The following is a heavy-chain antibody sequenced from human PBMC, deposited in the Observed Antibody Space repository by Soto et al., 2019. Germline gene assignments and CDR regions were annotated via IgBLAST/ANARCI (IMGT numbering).Heavy chain of an antibody. D-gene: IGHD3-22*01. CDR2: ISSSGSYI. J-gene: IGHJ5*02. CDR3: ARGGYDLNSFDP. V-gene: IGHV3-21*01. CDR1: GFTFSSYS. Sequence: EVQLVESGGGLVKPGGSLRLSCAASGFTFSSYSMGWVRQAPGKGLEWVAYISSSGSYIYYADSVKGRFTVSSDNAKKSVLLQMNSLRAEDTAVYYCARGGYDLNSFDPWGQGTLVTVSS.